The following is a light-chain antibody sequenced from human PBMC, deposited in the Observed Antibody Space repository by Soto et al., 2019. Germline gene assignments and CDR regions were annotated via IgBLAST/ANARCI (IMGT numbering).Light chain of an antibody. Sequence: DIQMTQSPSSLSASVGDRVTITCRASQSINNYLSWYQQKPGKAPNLLIFGASTLQSGVPSRFSGSGSGTDFTLTTSRLEPEDFAVFYCQQYGSSITFGQGTRLEIK. CDR2: GAS. CDR3: QQYGSSIT. J-gene: IGKJ5*01. CDR1: QSINNY. V-gene: IGKV1-39*01.